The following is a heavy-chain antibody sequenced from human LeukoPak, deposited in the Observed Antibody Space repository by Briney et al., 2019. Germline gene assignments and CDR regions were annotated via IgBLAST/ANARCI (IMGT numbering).Heavy chain of an antibody. CDR1: GGSISRSSYS. CDR2: IYYSGST. J-gene: IGHJ3*02. Sequence: SETLSLTCTVSGGSISRSSYSWGWIRQPPGKGLEWIGSIYYSGSTYYNPSPKSRVTISVDTSKNQFSLKLSSVTAADTAVYYCALIRYCSGGSCSGAFDIWGQGTMVTVSS. CDR3: ALIRYCSGGSCSGAFDI. V-gene: IGHV4-39*01. D-gene: IGHD2-15*01.